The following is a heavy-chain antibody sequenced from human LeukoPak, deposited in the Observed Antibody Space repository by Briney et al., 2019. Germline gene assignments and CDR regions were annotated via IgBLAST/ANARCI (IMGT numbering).Heavy chain of an antibody. CDR1: GFTFSSYW. CDR2: SNPDGSST. D-gene: IGHD3-22*01. V-gene: IGHV3-74*01. J-gene: IGHJ4*02. CDR3: VRSSGYLEY. Sequence: GGSLRLSCAASGFTFSSYWMHWVRQAPGKGLVWVSRSNPDGSSTTYADSVKGRFTISRDNAKNTLYLQMNSLRAEDTAVYHCVRSSGYLEYWGQGTLVTVSS.